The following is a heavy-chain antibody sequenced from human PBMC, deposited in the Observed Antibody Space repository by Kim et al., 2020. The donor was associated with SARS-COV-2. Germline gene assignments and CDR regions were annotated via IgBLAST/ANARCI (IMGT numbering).Heavy chain of an antibody. V-gene: IGHV4-31*03. CDR2: IYYSGST. J-gene: IGHJ4*02. CDR3: ARGDWIMITFGGLDY. Sequence: SETLSLTCTVSGGSISSGGYYWSWIRQHPGKGLEWIGYIYYSGSTYYNPSLKSRVTISVDTSKNQFSLKLSSVTAADTAVYYCARGDWIMITFGGLDYWGQGTLVTVSS. CDR1: GGSISSGGYY. D-gene: IGHD3-16*01.